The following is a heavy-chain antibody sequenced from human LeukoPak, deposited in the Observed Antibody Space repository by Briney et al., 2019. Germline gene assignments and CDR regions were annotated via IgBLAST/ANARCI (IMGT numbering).Heavy chain of an antibody. V-gene: IGHV1-18*04. CDR1: GYTFTGYY. Sequence: ASVKVSRKASGYTFTGYYMHWVRQAPGLGLEWMGWFSPYNGNTNYAQKFQGRLTTATDTSTSTAYMELRGLRTDDTAIYYCARDYDSRGYYFGYWGQGTLVTVSS. CDR2: FSPYNGNT. D-gene: IGHD3-22*01. J-gene: IGHJ4*02. CDR3: ARDYDSRGYYFGY.